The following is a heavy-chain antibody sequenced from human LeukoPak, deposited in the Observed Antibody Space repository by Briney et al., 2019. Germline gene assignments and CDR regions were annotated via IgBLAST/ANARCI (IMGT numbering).Heavy chain of an antibody. CDR2: IYYSGST. CDR1: GGSISSYY. V-gene: IGHV4-59*01. CDR3: ARDSPRGGAFDI. D-gene: IGHD3-10*01. J-gene: IGHJ3*02. Sequence: SETLSLTRTVSGGSISSYYWSWIRQPPGKGLEWIGYIYYSGSTNYNPSLKSRVTISVDTSKNQFSLKLSSVTAADTAVYYCARDSPRGGAFDIWGQGTMVTVSS.